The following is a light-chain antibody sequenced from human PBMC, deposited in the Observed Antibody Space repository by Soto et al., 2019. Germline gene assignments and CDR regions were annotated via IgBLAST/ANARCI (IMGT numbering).Light chain of an antibody. J-gene: IGLJ3*02. CDR2: DVT. CDR3: SSFLSRNTVV. V-gene: IGLV2-14*03. Sequence: QSALTQPASVSGSPGQSITISCTGTSSDVGGYNYVSWYQQHPGKAPKLMIYDVTNRPSGVSNRFSGSKYGNTASLTISGLHSEDEADYHCSSFLSRNTVVFGGGTKLTVL. CDR1: SSDVGGYNY.